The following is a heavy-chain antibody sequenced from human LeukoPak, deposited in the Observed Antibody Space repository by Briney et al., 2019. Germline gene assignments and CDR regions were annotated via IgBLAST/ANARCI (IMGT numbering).Heavy chain of an antibody. CDR3: ARIHSSGFRNY. CDR1: GFTFSSYW. J-gene: IGHJ4*02. V-gene: IGHV3-74*01. CDR2: INSDGSST. D-gene: IGHD6-19*01. Sequence: WGSLRLSCAASGFTFSSYWMHWVRQAPGKGLVWVSRINSDGSSTSYADSVKGRFTISRDNAKNTLYLQMNSLRAEDTAVYYCARIHSSGFRNYWGQGTLVTVSS.